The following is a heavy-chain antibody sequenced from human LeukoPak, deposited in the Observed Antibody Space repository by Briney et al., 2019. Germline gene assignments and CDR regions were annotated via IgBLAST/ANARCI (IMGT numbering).Heavy chain of an antibody. CDR3: ARADGSVWPTGEFDY. Sequence: GASVKVSCKASGGTFSSYAISWVRQAPGQGLEWMGGIIPIFGTANYAQKFQGRVTITADKSTSTAYMELSSLRSEDTAVFYCARADGSVWPTGEFDYWGQGTLVTVSS. V-gene: IGHV1-69*06. CDR2: IIPIFGTA. CDR1: GGTFSSYA. J-gene: IGHJ4*02. D-gene: IGHD6-19*01.